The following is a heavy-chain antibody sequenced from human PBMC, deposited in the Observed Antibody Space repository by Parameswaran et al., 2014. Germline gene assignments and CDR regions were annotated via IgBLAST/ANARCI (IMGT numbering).Heavy chain of an antibody. CDR2: IFSNDEK. D-gene: IGHD4-23*01. CDR3: ARIRDYGGKLYYYYYGMDV. J-gene: IGHJ6*02. V-gene: IGHV2-26*01. Sequence: ARWIRQPPGKALEWLAHIFSNDEKSYSTSLRSRLTISKDTSKSQVVLIMTNMDPVDTATYYCARIRDYGGKLYYYYYGMDVWGQGTTVTVSS.